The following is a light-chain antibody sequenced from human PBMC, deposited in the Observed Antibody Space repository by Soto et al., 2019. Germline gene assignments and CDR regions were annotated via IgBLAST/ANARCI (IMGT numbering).Light chain of an antibody. CDR2: TND. CDR1: SSNVGINP. J-gene: IGLJ2*01. V-gene: IGLV1-44*01. Sequence: QSVLTQPPSTSGTPGQRVTISCSGSSSNVGINPVNWYQQFPGTAPRLLIYTNDQRPSGVPGRFSGSRSGTSASLAISGLQSKDEADYYCAAWDDNLYGLVFGGGTKLTVL. CDR3: AAWDDNLYGLV.